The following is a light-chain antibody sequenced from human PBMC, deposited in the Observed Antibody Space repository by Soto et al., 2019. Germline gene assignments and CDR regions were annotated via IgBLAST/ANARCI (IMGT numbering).Light chain of an antibody. J-gene: IGKJ1*01. CDR3: QQYNSYWT. Sequence: DIRMTQSPSTLSAFVGDRVTITCRASQSISLSLAWYQQKPGKAPDLLISDASNLERGVPSRFSGSGSGTEFTLTIISLQPDDFATYYCQQYNSYWTFGPGTKV. CDR2: DAS. CDR1: QSISLS. V-gene: IGKV1-5*01.